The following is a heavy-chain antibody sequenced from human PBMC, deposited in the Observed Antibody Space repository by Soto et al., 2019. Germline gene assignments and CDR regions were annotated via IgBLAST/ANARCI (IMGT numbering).Heavy chain of an antibody. D-gene: IGHD1-26*01. J-gene: IGHJ4*02. CDR2: ISYDGSNK. CDR3: ARAPGSYYDFYFDY. V-gene: IGHV3-30-3*01. CDR1: GFTFSSYA. Sequence: GGSLRLSCAASGFTFSSYAMHWVRQAPGKGLEWVAVISYDGSNKYYADSVKGRFTISRDNSKNTLYLQMNSLRAEDTAVYYCARAPGSYYDFYFDYWGQGTLVTSPQ.